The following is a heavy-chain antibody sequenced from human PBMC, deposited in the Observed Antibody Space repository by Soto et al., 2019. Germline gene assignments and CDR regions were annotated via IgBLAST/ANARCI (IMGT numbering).Heavy chain of an antibody. Sequence: SETLSLTCTVSGGSISSYYWSWIRQPPGKGLEWIGYIYYSGSTNYNPSLKSRVTITKDTSASTAYMELSSLRSEDTAVYYCARDFSGGTFTFDYWGQGTLVTVSS. V-gene: IGHV4-59*01. J-gene: IGHJ4*02. CDR2: IYYSGST. CDR1: GGSISSYY. CDR3: ARDFSGGTFTFDY. D-gene: IGHD2-15*01.